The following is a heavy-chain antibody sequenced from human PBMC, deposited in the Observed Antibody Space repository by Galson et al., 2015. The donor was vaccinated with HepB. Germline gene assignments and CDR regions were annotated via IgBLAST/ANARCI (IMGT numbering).Heavy chain of an antibody. J-gene: IGHJ6*02. CDR1: GFTFSTYS. D-gene: IGHD6-13*01. CDR2: ITNNGSIT. Sequence: SLRLSCAASGFTFSTYSLSWVRRAPGKGLEWISYITNNGSITYYAGSVKGRFTISRDNAKNLLFLEMSSLRDEDTAVYLCARDNARQLVRNYDYGMDVWGQGTTVIVSS. V-gene: IGHV3-48*02. CDR3: ARDNARQLVRNYDYGMDV.